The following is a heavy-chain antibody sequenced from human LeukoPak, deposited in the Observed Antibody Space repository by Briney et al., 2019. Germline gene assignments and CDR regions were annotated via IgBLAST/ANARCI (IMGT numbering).Heavy chain of an antibody. CDR1: GYTFTSYY. CDR3: ARDLHGPGSNWYHR. J-gene: IGHJ5*02. D-gene: IGHD3-10*01. Sequence: ASVKVSCKASGYTFTSYYMHWVRQAPGQGLEWMGWINPNSGDTNYAQKFQGRVTMTRDTSISTAYMELSRLRSDDTAVYYCARDLHGPGSNWYHRWGQRTLLTV. V-gene: IGHV1-2*02. CDR2: INPNSGDT.